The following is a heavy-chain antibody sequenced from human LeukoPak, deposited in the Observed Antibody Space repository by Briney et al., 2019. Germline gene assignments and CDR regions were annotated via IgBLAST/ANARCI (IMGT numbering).Heavy chain of an antibody. V-gene: IGHV3-7*01. CDR1: GFTFSTYW. CDR3: ARDYRRIVGAPYGLDY. J-gene: IGHJ4*02. D-gene: IGHD1-26*01. CDR2: IKQDGSEK. Sequence: GGSLRLSCAASGFTFSTYWMNWVRQAPGKGLEWVANIKQDGSEKYYVDSVKGRFTISRGNAKNSLYLQMNSLRADDTAVYYCARDYRRIVGAPYGLDYWGQGTLVTVSS.